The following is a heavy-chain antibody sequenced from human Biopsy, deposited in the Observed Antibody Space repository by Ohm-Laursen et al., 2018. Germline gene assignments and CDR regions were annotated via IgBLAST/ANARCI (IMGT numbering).Heavy chain of an antibody. J-gene: IGHJ4*02. V-gene: IGHV4-38-2*01. CDR3: ARVGSGWAPFDK. CDR1: GYSISSDSR. D-gene: IGHD6-19*01. CDR2: IFKDGNT. Sequence: TLTLTCAVSGYSISSDSRWGWIRQAPGKTLEWLGNIFKDGNTHYNPSLRSRLIISIDTSKNQFSLMMTSVSGADTAVYFCARVGSGWAPFDKWGPGTLVTVSS.